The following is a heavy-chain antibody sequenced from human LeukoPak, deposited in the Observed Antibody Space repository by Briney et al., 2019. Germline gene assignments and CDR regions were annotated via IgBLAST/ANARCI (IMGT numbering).Heavy chain of an antibody. CDR3: ARHIGGSGSHDAFDI. Sequence: SETLSLTCTVSSGSISTYYWSWIRQPPGKGLEWIGFIYCSGNTNYNPSLKGRVTVSVDTSKNQFSLKLSSVTAADTAVYRCARHIGGSGSHDAFDIWGQGTMVTVSS. CDR2: IYCSGNT. CDR1: SGSISTYY. J-gene: IGHJ3*02. D-gene: IGHD3-10*01. V-gene: IGHV4-59*08.